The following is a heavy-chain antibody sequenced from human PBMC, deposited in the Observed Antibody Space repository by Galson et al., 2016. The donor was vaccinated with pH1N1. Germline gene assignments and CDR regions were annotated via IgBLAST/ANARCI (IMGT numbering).Heavy chain of an antibody. Sequence: SLRLSCAASGFTFNSYGMHWVRQAPGKGPEWVAFIRYDGSNKYYADSVKGRFTISRDNSKNMLYLQMNSLRTEDTAVYYCAKDRGYSYGRFFDYWGQGALVIVSS. V-gene: IGHV3-30*02. CDR3: AKDRGYSYGRFFDY. D-gene: IGHD5-12*01. J-gene: IGHJ4*02. CDR1: GFTFNSYG. CDR2: IRYDGSNK.